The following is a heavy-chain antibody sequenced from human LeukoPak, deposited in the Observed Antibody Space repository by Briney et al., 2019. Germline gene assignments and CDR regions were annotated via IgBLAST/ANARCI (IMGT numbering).Heavy chain of an antibody. CDR3: ARDIVVVVAATPSVYVAFDI. CDR1: GGSFSGYY. CDR2: IYTSGST. J-gene: IGHJ3*02. V-gene: IGHV4-4*07. D-gene: IGHD2-15*01. Sequence: PSETLSLTCAVYGGSFSGYYWSWIRQPAGKGLEWIGRIYTSGSTNYNPSLKSRVTMSVDTSKNQFSLKLSSVTAADTAVYYCARDIVVVVAATPSVYVAFDIWGQGTMVTVSS.